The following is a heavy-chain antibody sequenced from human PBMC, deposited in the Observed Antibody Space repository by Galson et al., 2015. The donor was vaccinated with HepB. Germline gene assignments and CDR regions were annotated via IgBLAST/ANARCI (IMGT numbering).Heavy chain of an antibody. V-gene: IGHV3-11*01. CDR3: ARPLRYSYGSDY. Sequence: SLRLSCATSGFTFSDYYMSWIRQAPGKGLEWVSYISSSGSTIYYADSVKGRFTISRDNAKNSLYLQMNSLRAEDTAVYYCARPLRYSYGSDYWGQGTLVTVSS. CDR1: GFTFSDYY. J-gene: IGHJ4*02. D-gene: IGHD5-18*01. CDR2: ISSSGSTI.